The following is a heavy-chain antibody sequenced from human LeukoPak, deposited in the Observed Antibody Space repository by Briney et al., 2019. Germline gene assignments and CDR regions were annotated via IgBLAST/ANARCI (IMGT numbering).Heavy chain of an antibody. CDR3: PRDLSLYDSSGYYSYYFDY. CDR2: IIPLFGRA. CDR1: GGTFSSYA. D-gene: IGHD3-22*01. V-gene: IGHV1-69*06. J-gene: IGHJ4*02. Sequence: SVKGTCKASGGTFSSYAVSWVRQAAGQGLEWMGRIIPLFGRANYAQKFQGRVTITADKSTSTAYMELSRLRSDYPSVSYCPRDLSLYDSSGYYSYYFDYWGQGTLVTVSS.